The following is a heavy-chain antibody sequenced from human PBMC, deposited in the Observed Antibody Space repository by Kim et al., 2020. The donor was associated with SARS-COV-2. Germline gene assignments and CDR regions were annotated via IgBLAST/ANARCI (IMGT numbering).Heavy chain of an antibody. CDR3: ARDRSGYDSSGMDD. Sequence: SETLSLTCTVSGGSINSGGYYWSWIRQHPGKGLEWIGYIHHSGSTSYNPSLKSRLTISIDTSKNHFSLKLSSVTAADTAVYYCARDRSGYDSSGMDDWGQGTTVTVSS. V-gene: IGHV4-31*03. J-gene: IGHJ6*02. CDR2: IHHSGST. CDR1: GGSINSGGYY. D-gene: IGHD3-22*01.